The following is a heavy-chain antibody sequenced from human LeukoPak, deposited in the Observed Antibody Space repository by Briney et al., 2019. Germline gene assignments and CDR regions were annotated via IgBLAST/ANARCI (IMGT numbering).Heavy chain of an antibody. V-gene: IGHV3-74*01. Sequence: GGSLRLSCAASGFTLSAYWMHWVRQAPGKGLMWVSRIEGDGNRITYADSVKGRFTISRDNAKNTVYLQMNSLRVEDTAVYYCVSFYETYWGRGTLVTVSS. CDR1: GFTLSAYW. D-gene: IGHD2/OR15-2a*01. J-gene: IGHJ4*02. CDR3: VSFYETY. CDR2: IEGDGNRI.